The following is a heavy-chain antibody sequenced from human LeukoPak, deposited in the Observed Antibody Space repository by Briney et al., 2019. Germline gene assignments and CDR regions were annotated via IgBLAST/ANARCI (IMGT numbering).Heavy chain of an antibody. V-gene: IGHV1-18*01. CDR1: GYTFTSHG. CDR2: ISAFNGET. J-gene: IGHJ4*02. Sequence: GASVKVSCKPYGYTFTSHGISWVRQAPGQGLEWMGWISAFNGETHYAQNLQGRVTMTTDTSTSTAYMELRGLRSDDTAVYYCARDPSNTSGRYTYFDYWGQGTLVTVSS. CDR3: ARDPSNTSGRYTYFDY. D-gene: IGHD3-16*02.